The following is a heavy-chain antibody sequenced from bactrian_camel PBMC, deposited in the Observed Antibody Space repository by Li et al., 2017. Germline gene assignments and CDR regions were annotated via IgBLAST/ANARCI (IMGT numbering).Heavy chain of an antibody. J-gene: IGHJ4*01. V-gene: IGHV3S40*01. CDR1: GYRFGTSD. CDR2: SALGDAT. Sequence: VQLVESGGGSVQVGGSLKLGCRVSGYRFGTSDMGWVRQAPGKEIEWVSTSALGDATYYADSVKGRFTISQDNGRNTVYLQMNNLKPEDTAMYYCAAVTGCSLTPWLRDPGNKSGPMNWGQGTQVTVS. CDR3: AAVTGCSLTPWLRDPGNKSGPMN. D-gene: IGHD3*01.